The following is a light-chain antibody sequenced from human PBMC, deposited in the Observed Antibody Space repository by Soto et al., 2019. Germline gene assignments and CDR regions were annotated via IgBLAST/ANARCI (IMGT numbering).Light chain of an antibody. J-gene: IGLJ2*01. Sequence: QSVLTQPPSLSGAPGQNIIISCTGGGSNIGAGFDVHWYQQLPGTAPKLLIYGNTNRPSWVPDRFSGSKSGPSASLVITGLQAEDAADYYCQSYDTGLSGPVVFGGGTKLTVL. CDR3: QSYDTGLSGPVV. CDR1: GSNIGAGFD. V-gene: IGLV1-40*01. CDR2: GNT.